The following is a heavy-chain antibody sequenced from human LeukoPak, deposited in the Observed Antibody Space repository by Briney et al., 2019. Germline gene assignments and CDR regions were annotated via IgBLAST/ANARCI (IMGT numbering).Heavy chain of an antibody. V-gene: IGHV4-61*02. CDR3: ARDRSSGWLDDYYYYYYMGV. CDR2: IYTSGST. Sequence: SETLSLTCIVSGGSIGSGNYYWSWIRQPAGKGLEWIGRIYTSGSTNYNPSLKSRVTISVDTSKNQFSLKLSSVTAADTAVYYCARDRSSGWLDDYYYYYYMGVWGKRTTVTISS. D-gene: IGHD6-19*01. J-gene: IGHJ6*03. CDR1: GGSIGSGNYY.